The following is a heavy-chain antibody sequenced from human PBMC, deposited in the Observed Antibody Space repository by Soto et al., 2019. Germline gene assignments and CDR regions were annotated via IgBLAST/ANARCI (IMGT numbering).Heavy chain of an antibody. CDR3: ASTNIVATIVAPADYYMDV. CDR2: IYYSGST. D-gene: IGHD5-12*01. CDR1: GGSISSYY. V-gene: IGHV4-59*01. J-gene: IGHJ6*03. Sequence: SETLSLTCTVSGGSISSYYWSWIRQPPGKGLEWIGYIYYSGSTNYNPSLKSRVTISVDTSKNQFSLKLSSVTAADTAVYYCASTNIVATIVAPADYYMDVWGKGTTVTVSS.